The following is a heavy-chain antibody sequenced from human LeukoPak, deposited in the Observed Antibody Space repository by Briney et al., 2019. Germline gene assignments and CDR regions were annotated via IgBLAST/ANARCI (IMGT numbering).Heavy chain of an antibody. CDR2: IYTGGST. D-gene: IGHD1-26*01. J-gene: IGHJ3*02. Sequence: GGSLRLSCTASGFTVSSNYMSWVRQAPGKGLEWVSVIYTGGSTYYADSVKGRFTISRDNSKNTLYLQMNSLRAEDTAVYYCAKDREGASHYDAFDIWGQGTMVTVSS. V-gene: IGHV3-53*01. CDR1: GFTVSSNY. CDR3: AKDREGASHYDAFDI.